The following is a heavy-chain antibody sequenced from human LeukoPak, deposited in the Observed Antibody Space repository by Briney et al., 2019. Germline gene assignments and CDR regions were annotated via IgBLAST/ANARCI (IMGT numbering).Heavy chain of an antibody. CDR1: GFTFSSYS. CDR2: ISGSGGST. D-gene: IGHD3-9*01. CDR3: AKDERYFDWLPSAVDY. Sequence: PGGSLRLSCAASGFTFSSYSMNWVRQAPGKGLEWVSAISGSGGSTYYADSVKGRFTISRDNSKNTLYLQMNSLRAEDTAVYYCAKDERYFDWLPSAVDYWGQGTLVTVSS. J-gene: IGHJ4*02. V-gene: IGHV3-23*01.